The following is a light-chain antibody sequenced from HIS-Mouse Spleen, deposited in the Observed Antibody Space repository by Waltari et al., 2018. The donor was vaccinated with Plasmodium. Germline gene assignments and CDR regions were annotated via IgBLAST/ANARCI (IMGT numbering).Light chain of an antibody. CDR1: ALPTQY. J-gene: IGLJ2*01. CDR2: KNS. V-gene: IGLV3-25*03. Sequence: SYELTQPPSVSVSPGQTARITCSGDALPTQYAYWYQQKQGQAPVLVIYKNSESPSGIPERFSGSSSGTTVTLTISGVQAEDEADYYCQSADSSGTYRVFGGGTKLTVL. CDR3: QSADSSGTYRV.